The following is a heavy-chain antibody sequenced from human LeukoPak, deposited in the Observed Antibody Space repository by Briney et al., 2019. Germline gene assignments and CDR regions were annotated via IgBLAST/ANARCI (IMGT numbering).Heavy chain of an antibody. CDR1: EFTFSSYW. Sequence: GGSLRLSCVASEFTFSSYWMSWVRRAPGKGLEWVANIKQDGSESYYVDSVRGRFTISRDNARNSLYLQMNRLRVEDTAVHYCARITWEVLGFGYYFDYWGQGTLVTVSS. V-gene: IGHV3-7*01. CDR2: IKQDGSES. CDR3: ARITWEVLGFGYYFDY. J-gene: IGHJ4*02. D-gene: IGHD1-26*01.